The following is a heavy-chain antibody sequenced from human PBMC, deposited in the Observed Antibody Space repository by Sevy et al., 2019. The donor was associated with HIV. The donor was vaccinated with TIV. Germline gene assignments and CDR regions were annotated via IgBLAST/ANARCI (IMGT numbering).Heavy chain of an antibody. D-gene: IGHD3-22*01. CDR1: GFTCNTYA. CDR3: AKESPGYNYDSSGSLDY. V-gene: IGHV3-23*01. Sequence: GGSLRLSCAASGFTCNTYAMSWVRQAPGKGLEWVSGISGSGYNTYYADAVKGRFTISRDNSKNTLYLKMDSLRVEDKAVYYCAKESPGYNYDSSGSLDYWGQGTLVTVSS. CDR2: ISGSGYNT. J-gene: IGHJ4*02.